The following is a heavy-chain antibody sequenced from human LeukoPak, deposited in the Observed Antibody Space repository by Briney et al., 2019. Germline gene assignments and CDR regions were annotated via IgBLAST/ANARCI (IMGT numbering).Heavy chain of an antibody. CDR2: ISAYNGNT. V-gene: IGHV1-18*01. J-gene: IGHJ6*03. D-gene: IGHD2-2*02. CDR1: GYTFTSYG. CDR3: ARDLIRCSSTSCYRDDYYYYMDV. Sequence: ASVKVSCKASGYTFTSYGISWVRQAPGQGLEWMGWISAYNGNTNYAQKLQGRVTTTTDTSTSTAYMELRSLRSEDTAVYYCARDLIRCSSTSCYRDDYYYYMDVWGKGTTVTVSS.